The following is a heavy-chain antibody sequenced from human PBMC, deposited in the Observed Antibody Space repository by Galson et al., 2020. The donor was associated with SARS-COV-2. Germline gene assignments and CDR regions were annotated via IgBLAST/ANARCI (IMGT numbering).Heavy chain of an antibody. Sequence: SETLSFTCTVSGGSISSGSYYWSWIRQPVGKGLEWIGRIYTSGRTNYNPSLKSRVTISVDTSKNQFSLKLSSVTAADTAVYYCAREGSWFGQFDPWGQGTLVTVSS. D-gene: IGHD3-10*01. J-gene: IGHJ5*02. CDR1: GGSISSGSYY. CDR2: IYTSGRT. CDR3: AREGSWFGQFDP. V-gene: IGHV4-61*02.